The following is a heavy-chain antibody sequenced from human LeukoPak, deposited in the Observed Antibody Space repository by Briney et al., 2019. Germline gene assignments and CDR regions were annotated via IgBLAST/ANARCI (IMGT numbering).Heavy chain of an antibody. Sequence: KTSETLSLTCTVSGGSISRYYWSWIRQPPGKGLEWSGYIYYSGSTNYNPSLKSRVTISVDTSKNQFSLKLSSVTAADTAVYYCAGSRNAYCGGDCLPAFDIWGQGTMVTVSS. CDR3: AGSRNAYCGGDCLPAFDI. D-gene: IGHD2-21*01. V-gene: IGHV4-59*01. J-gene: IGHJ3*02. CDR2: IYYSGST. CDR1: GGSISRYY.